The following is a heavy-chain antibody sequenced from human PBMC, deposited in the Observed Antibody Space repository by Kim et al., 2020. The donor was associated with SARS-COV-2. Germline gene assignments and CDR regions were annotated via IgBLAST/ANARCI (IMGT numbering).Heavy chain of an antibody. Sequence: GGSLRLSCAASGFTFSSYGMHWVRQAPGKGLEWVAVIWYDGSNKYYADSVKGRFTISRDNSKNTLYLQMNSLRAEDTAVYYCARDTVRGYSYVYGMDVWGQGTTVTVSS. CDR1: GFTFSSYG. D-gene: IGHD5-18*01. J-gene: IGHJ6*02. CDR3: ARDTVRGYSYVYGMDV. V-gene: IGHV3-33*01. CDR2: IWYDGSNK.